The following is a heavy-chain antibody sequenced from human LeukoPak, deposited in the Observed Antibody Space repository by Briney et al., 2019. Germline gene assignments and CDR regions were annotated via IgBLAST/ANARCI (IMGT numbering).Heavy chain of an antibody. CDR1: GFTFSSYG. Sequence: GGSLRLSCAASGFTFSSYGMSWVRQAPGKGLEWVSAISGSGGSTYYADSVKGRFTISRDNAKNSLYLQMNSLRAEDTAVYYCAREVDTTDDYWGQGTLVTVSS. V-gene: IGHV3-23*01. J-gene: IGHJ4*02. CDR2: ISGSGGST. D-gene: IGHD5-18*01. CDR3: AREVDTTDDY.